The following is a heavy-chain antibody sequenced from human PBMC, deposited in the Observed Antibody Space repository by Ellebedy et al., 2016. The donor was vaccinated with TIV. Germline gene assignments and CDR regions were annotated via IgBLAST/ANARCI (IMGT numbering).Heavy chain of an antibody. Sequence: GGSLRLSXTASGFTFGDYAMSWVRQAPGKGLEGVSFIRSKAYGGTTEYAASVKGRFTISRDDSKSIAYLQMNSLKAVDTAVYYCTRDLTTLAAAGTGIYYYTMDVWGQGTTVTVSS. CDR3: TRDLTTLAAAGTGIYYYTMDV. CDR2: IRSKAYGGTT. V-gene: IGHV3-49*04. J-gene: IGHJ6*02. D-gene: IGHD6-13*01. CDR1: GFTFGDYA.